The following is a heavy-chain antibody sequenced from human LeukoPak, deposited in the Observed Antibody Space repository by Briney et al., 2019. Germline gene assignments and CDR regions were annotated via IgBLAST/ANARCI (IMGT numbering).Heavy chain of an antibody. CDR3: ARDTLGEGEDANYAVYYFDY. CDR1: GFSFSSYG. Sequence: GGSLRLSCATSGFSFSSYGMSWVRQAPGKGLEWVANIKQDGNEKYYADSVKGRFTISRDNGKNSLDLQMNSLRADDTAVYYCARDTLGEGEDANYAVYYFDYWGQGTVVTVSS. V-gene: IGHV3-7*01. D-gene: IGHD4/OR15-4a*01. J-gene: IGHJ4*02. CDR2: IKQDGNEK.